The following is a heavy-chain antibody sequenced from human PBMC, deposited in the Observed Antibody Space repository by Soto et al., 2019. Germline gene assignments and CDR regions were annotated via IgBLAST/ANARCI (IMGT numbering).Heavy chain of an antibody. V-gene: IGHV3-23*01. J-gene: IGHJ4*02. CDR3: ARVATTVTTQRGGYDY. CDR1: GFTFSSYA. CDR2: ISGSGGST. D-gene: IGHD4-17*01. Sequence: EVQLLESGGGLVQPGGSLRLSCAASGFTFSSYAMSWVRQAPGKGLEWVSAISGSGGSTYYADSVKGRFTISRDNSKNTLYLQMNSLRAEDTAVYYCARVATTVTTQRGGYDYWGQGTLVTVSS.